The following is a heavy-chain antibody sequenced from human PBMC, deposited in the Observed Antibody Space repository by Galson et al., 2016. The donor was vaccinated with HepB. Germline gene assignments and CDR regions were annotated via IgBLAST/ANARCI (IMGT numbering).Heavy chain of an antibody. CDR3: ARGRTTSCNSAFDI. Sequence: SLRLSCAASGFTLSNYGMHWVRQAPGKGLEWVSVISGSGASTYYADSVKGRFTISRDNSKNTLYLQVNSLRVEDTAIYYCARGRTTSCNSAFDIWGQGTMVTVSS. CDR2: ISGSGAST. J-gene: IGHJ3*02. D-gene: IGHD2-2*02. V-gene: IGHV3-23*01. CDR1: GFTLSNYG.